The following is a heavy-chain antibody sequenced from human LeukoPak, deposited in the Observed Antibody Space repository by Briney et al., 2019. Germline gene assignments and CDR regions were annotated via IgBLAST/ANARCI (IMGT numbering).Heavy chain of an antibody. CDR3: AKDMVWAHYYFDY. CDR2: IRYDGSNK. V-gene: IGHV3-30*02. Sequence: PGGSLRLSCVASGFTFSSYGMHWVRQAPGKGPEWVAFIRYDGSNKYYADSVKGRFTISRDNSKNTLYLQMNSLRAEDTAVYYCAKDMVWAHYYFDYWGQGTVVTVSS. CDR1: GFTFSSYG. D-gene: IGHD2-8*01. J-gene: IGHJ4*02.